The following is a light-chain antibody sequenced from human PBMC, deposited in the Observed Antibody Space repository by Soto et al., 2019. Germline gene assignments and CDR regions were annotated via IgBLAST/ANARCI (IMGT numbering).Light chain of an antibody. CDR2: DAS. CDR1: QGISSA. V-gene: IGKV1-13*02. Sequence: AIQLTQSPSSLSASVGERVTITCRASQGISSALAWYQQKPGKAPNLLIYDASSLESGVPSRFSGSGSGTDFTLTISSLQPEDFATYYCQQFNSYPLTFGQGTRLEIK. CDR3: QQFNSYPLT. J-gene: IGKJ5*01.